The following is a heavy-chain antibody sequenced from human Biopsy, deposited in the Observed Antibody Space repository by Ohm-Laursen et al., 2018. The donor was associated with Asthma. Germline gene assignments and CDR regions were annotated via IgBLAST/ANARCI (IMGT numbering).Heavy chain of an antibody. J-gene: IGHJ4*02. Sequence: PPGTLSLTCAVYGGSFSSNYWSWIRQTPGKGLEWLGDTHHSGYTNYNPSLSSRLTLSVDTSKNQFSLKLRSVTAADAAVYYCARGISRVTGLFDHFDSWGQGTLVTVSS. V-gene: IGHV4-34*01. CDR1: GGSFSSNY. CDR2: THHSGYT. CDR3: ARGISRVTGLFDHFDS. D-gene: IGHD2-21*02.